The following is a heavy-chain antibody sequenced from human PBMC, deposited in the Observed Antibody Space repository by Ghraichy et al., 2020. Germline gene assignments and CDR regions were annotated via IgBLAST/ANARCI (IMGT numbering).Heavy chain of an antibody. Sequence: GGSLRLSCAASGFTVSSNYMSWVRHAPGKGLEWVSVIYSGGSTYYADSVKGRFTISRHNSKNTLYLQMNSLRAEDTAVYYCAREAYEGAFDIWGQGTMVTVSS. CDR1: GFTVSSNY. V-gene: IGHV3-53*04. J-gene: IGHJ3*02. CDR3: AREAYEGAFDI. CDR2: IYSGGST. D-gene: IGHD3-22*01.